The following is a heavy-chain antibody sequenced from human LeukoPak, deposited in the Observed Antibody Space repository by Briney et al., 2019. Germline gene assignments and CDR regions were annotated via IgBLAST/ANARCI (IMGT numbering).Heavy chain of an antibody. D-gene: IGHD2-15*01. J-gene: IGHJ3*02. CDR1: GGTFSSYT. V-gene: IGHV1-69*02. Sequence: SVKVSCKASGGTFSSYTISWVRQAPGQGLEWMGRIIPILGIANYAQKFQGRVTITADKSTSTAYMELSSLRSEDTAVYYCARSHIYCSGGSCFDAPDAFDIWGQGTMVTVSP. CDR3: ARSHIYCSGGSCFDAPDAFDI. CDR2: IIPILGIA.